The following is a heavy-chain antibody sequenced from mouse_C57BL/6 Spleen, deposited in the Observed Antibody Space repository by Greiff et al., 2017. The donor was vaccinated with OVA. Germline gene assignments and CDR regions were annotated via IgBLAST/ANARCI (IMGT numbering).Heavy chain of an antibody. CDR2: INPNNGGT. Sequence: VQLQQSGPELVKPGASVKISCKASGYTFTDYYMNWVKQSHGKSLEWIGDINPNNGGTSYNQKFKGKATLTVDKSSSTAYMELRSLTSEDSAVYYGARIGWLLRGGYWGQGTTLTVSS. CDR1: GYTFTDYY. CDR3: ARIGWLLRGGY. D-gene: IGHD2-3*01. V-gene: IGHV1-26*01. J-gene: IGHJ2*01.